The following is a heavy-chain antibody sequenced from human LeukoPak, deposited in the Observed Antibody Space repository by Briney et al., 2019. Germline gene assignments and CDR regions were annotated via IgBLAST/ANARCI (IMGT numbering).Heavy chain of an antibody. J-gene: IGHJ6*02. D-gene: IGHD3-16*02. CDR1: GFTFSSYD. CDR3: ARGGITFVGFIVLGMDV. V-gene: IGHV3-13*01. CDR2: IGTAGDT. Sequence: GGSLRLSCAASGFTFSSYDMHWVRQATGKGLEWVSAIGTAGDTYYPGSVKGRFTISRENAKNSLYLQMNSLRAGDTAVYYCARGGITFVGFIVLGMDVWGQGTTVTVSS.